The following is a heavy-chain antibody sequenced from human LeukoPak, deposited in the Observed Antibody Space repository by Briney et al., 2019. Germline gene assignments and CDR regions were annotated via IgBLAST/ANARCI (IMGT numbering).Heavy chain of an antibody. J-gene: IGHJ5*02. CDR3: ARGRGGYCSSTSCYTYWFDP. CDR2: IWYDGSNK. Sequence: GGSLRLSCAASGFTFSSYGMHWVRQAPDKGLEWVAVIWYDGSNKYYADSVKGRFTISRDNSKNTLYLQMNSLRAEDTAVYYCARGRGGYCSSTSCYTYWFDPWGQGTLVTVSS. D-gene: IGHD2-2*02. V-gene: IGHV3-33*01. CDR1: GFTFSSYG.